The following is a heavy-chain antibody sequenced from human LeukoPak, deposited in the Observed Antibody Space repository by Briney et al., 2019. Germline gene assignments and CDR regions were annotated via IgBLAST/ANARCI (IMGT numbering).Heavy chain of an antibody. CDR1: GFTFSSYS. CDR2: ISSSSSTI. Sequence: GGSLRLSCAASGFTFSSYSMNWVRQAPGKGLEWVSYISSSSSTIYYADSVKGRFTISGDNAKNSLYLQMNSRRAEDTALYYCARDTISGWPAFDIWGQGTMVTVSS. CDR3: ARDTISGWPAFDI. D-gene: IGHD6-19*01. V-gene: IGHV3-48*01. J-gene: IGHJ3*02.